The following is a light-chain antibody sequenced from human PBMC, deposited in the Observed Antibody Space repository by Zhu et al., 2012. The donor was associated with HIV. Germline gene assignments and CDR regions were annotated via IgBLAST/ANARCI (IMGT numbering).Light chain of an antibody. CDR1: QSVSS. Sequence: EVVLTQSPGTLSLSPGDKTILSCKASQSVSSLAWYQQKPGQAPSLVIYGVSNRATGIPDRFSGSGSGTDFTLTIRRLEPEDFAVYYCQQYGDSISFGPGTRVDFK. CDR2: GVS. CDR3: QQYGDSIS. V-gene: IGKV3-20*01. J-gene: IGKJ3*01.